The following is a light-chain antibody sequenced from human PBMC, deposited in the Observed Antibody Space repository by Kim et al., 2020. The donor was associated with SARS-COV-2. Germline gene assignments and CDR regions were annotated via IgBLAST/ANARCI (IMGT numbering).Light chain of an antibody. CDR3: QQYGSSPPYT. CDR1: QSVISSY. Sequence: PGERATVSCRARQSVISSYSARYRQKPGQPPRLRIDSASSRATGITDSFTGSGSGTDFTLTISRLEPEDFAMYYWQQYGSSPPYTFGQGTRLEI. J-gene: IGKJ2*01. V-gene: IGKV3-20*01. CDR2: SAS.